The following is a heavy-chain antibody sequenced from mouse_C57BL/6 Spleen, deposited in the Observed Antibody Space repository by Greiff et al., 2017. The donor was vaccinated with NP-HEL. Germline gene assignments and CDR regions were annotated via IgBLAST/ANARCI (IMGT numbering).Heavy chain of an antibody. Sequence: EVQLVESGGGLVQPKGSLKLSCAASGFSFNTYAMNWVRQAPGKGLEWVARIRSKSNNYATYYADSVKDRFTISRDDSESMLYLQMNNLKTENAAMYYFVRQRGIYDGKFDYWGKGTTLTVSS. J-gene: IGHJ2*01. V-gene: IGHV10-1*01. CDR1: GFSFNTYA. CDR2: IRSKSNNYAT. CDR3: VRQRGIYDGKFDY. D-gene: IGHD2-3*01.